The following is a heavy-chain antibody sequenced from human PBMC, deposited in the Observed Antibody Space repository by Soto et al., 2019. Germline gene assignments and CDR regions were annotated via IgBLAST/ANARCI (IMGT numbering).Heavy chain of an antibody. Sequence: QVQLVQSGAEVKKPGASVKVSCKVSGYTPTELPMHWVRQAPGKGLEWMGGFDPEDGETIYAQKFQGRVTVTEDTSTDTAYMELSSLRSEGTAVYYCATAIVLVPAGMVLYHYGMDVWGQGSTVIVSS. CDR2: FDPEDGET. CDR3: ATAIVLVPAGMVLYHYGMDV. V-gene: IGHV1-24*01. CDR1: GYTPTELP. J-gene: IGHJ6*02. D-gene: IGHD2-2*01.